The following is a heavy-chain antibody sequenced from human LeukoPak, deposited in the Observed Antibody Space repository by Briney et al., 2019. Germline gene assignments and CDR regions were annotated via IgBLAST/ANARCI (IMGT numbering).Heavy chain of an antibody. CDR2: ISGKTYGGTT. D-gene: IGHD3-22*01. V-gene: IGHV3-49*03. CDR1: GFTFGDYT. CDR3: SRLYDISGYYHFDS. Sequence: PGGSLRLSCSASGFTFGDYTMSWFRQAPGKGLEWVGFISGKTYGGTTEYAASVEGRFTISRDDSKSIAYLQMNSLKTEDTAVYYCSRLYDISGYYHFDSWGQGALVTVSS. J-gene: IGHJ4*02.